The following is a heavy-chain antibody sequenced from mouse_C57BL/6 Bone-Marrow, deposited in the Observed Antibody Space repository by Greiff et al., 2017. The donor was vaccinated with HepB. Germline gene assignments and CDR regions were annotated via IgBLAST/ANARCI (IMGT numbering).Heavy chain of an antibody. Sequence: VHVKQSGPELVKPGASVKISCKASGYSFTDYNMNWVKQSNGKSLEWIGVINPNYGTTSYNQKFKGKATLTVDQSSSTAYMQLNSLTSEDSAVYYCARRGYPSAWFAYWGQGTLVTVSA. D-gene: IGHD3-1*01. J-gene: IGHJ3*01. CDR2: INPNYGTT. V-gene: IGHV1-39*01. CDR1: GYSFTDYN. CDR3: ARRGYPSAWFAY.